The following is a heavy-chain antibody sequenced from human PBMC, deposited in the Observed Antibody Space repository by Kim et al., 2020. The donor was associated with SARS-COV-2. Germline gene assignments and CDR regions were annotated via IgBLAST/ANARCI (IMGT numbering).Heavy chain of an antibody. V-gene: IGHV2-5*02. CDR3: ARMRRVRFLEWLFFDY. CDR2: IYWDDDK. Sequence: SGPTLVKPTQTLTLTCTFSGFSLSTSGVGVGWIRQPPGKALEWLALIYWDDDKRYSPSLKSRLTITKDTSKNQVVLTMTNMDPVDTATYYCARMRRVRFLEWLFFDYWGQGTLVTVSS. D-gene: IGHD3-3*01. CDR1: GFSLSTSGVG. J-gene: IGHJ4*02.